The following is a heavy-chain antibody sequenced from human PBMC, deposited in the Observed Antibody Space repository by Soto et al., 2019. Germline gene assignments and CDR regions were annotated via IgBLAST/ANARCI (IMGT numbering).Heavy chain of an antibody. CDR1: GFTFDDYT. CDR3: GNDNPGLFSGMDV. J-gene: IGHJ6*02. CDR2: ISWDGGST. D-gene: IGHD3-22*01. V-gene: IGHV3-43*01. Sequence: EVQLVESGGVVVQPGGSLRLSCAASGFTFDDYTMHWVRQAPGKGLEWVSLISWDGGSTYYADSVKGRFTISRDNSKSSLYLQMNSLRTEDTALYYCGNDNPGLFSGMDVWGRGTTVTVSS.